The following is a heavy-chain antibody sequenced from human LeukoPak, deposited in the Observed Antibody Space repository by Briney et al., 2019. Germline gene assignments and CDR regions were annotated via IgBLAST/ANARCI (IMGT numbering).Heavy chain of an antibody. CDR1: GYTFTGYY. CDR2: INPNSGGT. J-gene: IGHJ3*02. CDR3: ARDRSIAVAGTIFLDAFDI. D-gene: IGHD6-19*01. V-gene: IGHV1-2*02. Sequence: ASVKVSCKASGYTFTGYYMHWVRQAPGQGLEWMGWINPNSGGTNYAQKFQGGVTMTRDTSISTAYMELSRLRSDDTAVYYCARDRSIAVAGTIFLDAFDIWGQGTMVTVSS.